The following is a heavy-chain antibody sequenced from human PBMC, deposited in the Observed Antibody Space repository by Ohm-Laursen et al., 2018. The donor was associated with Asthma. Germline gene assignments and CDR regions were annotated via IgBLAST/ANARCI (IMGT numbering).Heavy chain of an antibody. CDR3: ARVKVVFGDGYNEEGWFDP. V-gene: IGHV4-30-4*01. Sequence: TLSLTCTVSGGSISSGDYYWSWIRQPPGKGLEWIGYIYYSGSTYYNPSLKSRVTISVDTSKNQYSLKLSSVTAADTAVYYCARVKVVFGDGYNEEGWFDPWGQGTLVTVSS. D-gene: IGHD5-24*01. J-gene: IGHJ5*02. CDR1: GGSISSGDYY. CDR2: IYYSGST.